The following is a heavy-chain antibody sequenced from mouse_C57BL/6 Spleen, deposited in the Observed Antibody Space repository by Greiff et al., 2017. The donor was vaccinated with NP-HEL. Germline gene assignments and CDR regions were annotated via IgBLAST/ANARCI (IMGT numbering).Heavy chain of an antibody. J-gene: IGHJ4*01. V-gene: IGHV1-42*01. CDR3: ARPYYYGSSHYAMDY. CDR2: INPSTGGT. Sequence: VQLQQSGPELVKPGASEKISCKASGYSFTGYYMNWVKQSPEKSLEWIGEINPSTGGTTYNQKFKAKATLTVDKSSSTAYMQLKSLTSEDSAVYYCARPYYYGSSHYAMDYWGQGTSVTVSS. CDR1: GYSFTGYY. D-gene: IGHD1-1*01.